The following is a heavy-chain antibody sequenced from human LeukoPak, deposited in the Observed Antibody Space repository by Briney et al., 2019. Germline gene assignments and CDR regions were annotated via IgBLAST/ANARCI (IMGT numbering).Heavy chain of an antibody. J-gene: IGHJ3*02. Sequence: ASVKVSCKVSGYTLTELSMHWVRQAPGKGLEWMGGFDPEDSETIYAQKFQGRVTMTEDTSTDTAYMELSSLRSEDTAVYYCARAESYSSGPFGNAFDIWGQGTMVTVSS. CDR3: ARAESYSSGPFGNAFDI. CDR2: FDPEDSET. V-gene: IGHV1-24*01. CDR1: GYTLTELS. D-gene: IGHD6-19*01.